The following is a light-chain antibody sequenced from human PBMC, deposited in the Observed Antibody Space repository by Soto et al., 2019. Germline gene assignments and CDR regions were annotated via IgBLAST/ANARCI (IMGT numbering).Light chain of an antibody. V-gene: IGLV8-61*01. CDR3: VLYVGSGIWV. CDR1: SGSVSTGNY. Sequence: QTVVTQEPSFSVSPGGTVTLTCALSSGSVSTGNYSSWFQQTPGQSPRTLIYTTDTRSAGVPDRFSGSILGNKAALTITGAQADDESDYYCVLYVGSGIWVFGGGTKLTVL. CDR2: TTD. J-gene: IGLJ3*02.